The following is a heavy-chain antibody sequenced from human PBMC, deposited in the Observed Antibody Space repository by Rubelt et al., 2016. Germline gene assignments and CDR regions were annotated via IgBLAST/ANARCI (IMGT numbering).Heavy chain of an antibody. CDR2: ISRSSGTI. CDR3: ARAGGYYSDSSGSPGY. V-gene: IGHV3-48*01. D-gene: IGHD3-22*01. CDR1: GFTFSSYS. Sequence: ASGFTFSSYSMNWVRQASGKGLEWLSYISRSSGTIYYADSVKGRFSIASDNAKNSLYLQMNSLRVEDTAVYYCARAGGYYSDSSGSPGYWGQGSLVTVSS. J-gene: IGHJ4*02.